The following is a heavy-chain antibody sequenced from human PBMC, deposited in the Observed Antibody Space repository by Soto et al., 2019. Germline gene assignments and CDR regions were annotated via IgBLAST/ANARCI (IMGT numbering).Heavy chain of an antibody. V-gene: IGHV1-69*13. CDR2: IIPIFGTA. D-gene: IGHD3-10*01. J-gene: IGHJ6*02. CDR3: AGGSMVYYYYYYGMDV. Sequence: SVKVSCKXSGGTFSSYAISWVRQAPGQGLEWMGGIIPIFGTANYAQKFQGRVTITADESTSTAYMELSSLRSEDTAVYYCAGGSMVYYYYYYGMDVWGQGTTVTVSS. CDR1: GGTFSSYA.